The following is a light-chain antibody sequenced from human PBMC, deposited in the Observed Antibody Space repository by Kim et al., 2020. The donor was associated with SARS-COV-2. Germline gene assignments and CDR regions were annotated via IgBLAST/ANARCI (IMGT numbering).Light chain of an antibody. CDR1: QSVSNN. CDR2: GAS. Sequence: EIVMTQSPATLSVSPGERATLSCRASQSVSNNLAWYQQKPGQAPRLLIYGASTRATGIPARFSGSGSETEFTLTISSLQSEDFAVYYCQQYDNWPPVSFGGGTKVDSK. CDR3: QQYDNWPPVS. J-gene: IGKJ4*01. V-gene: IGKV3-15*01.